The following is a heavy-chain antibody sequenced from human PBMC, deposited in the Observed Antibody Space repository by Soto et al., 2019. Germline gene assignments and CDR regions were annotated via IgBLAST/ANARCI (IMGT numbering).Heavy chain of an antibody. D-gene: IGHD6-13*01. Sequence: SETLSLTCTVSGCSISSYYWSWIRQPPGKGLEWIGYIYYSGSTNYNPSLKSRVTISVDTSKNQFSLKLSSVTAADTAVYYCARIIAAAGTYYYGMDVWGQGTTVTVSS. CDR1: GCSISSYY. V-gene: IGHV4-59*01. CDR2: IYYSGST. CDR3: ARIIAAAGTYYYGMDV. J-gene: IGHJ6*02.